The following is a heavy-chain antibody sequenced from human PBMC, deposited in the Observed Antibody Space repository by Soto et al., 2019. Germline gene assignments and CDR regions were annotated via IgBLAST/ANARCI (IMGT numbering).Heavy chain of an antibody. CDR2: MNPNSGGS. Sequence: QVHLVQSGAEVKKPGASVKVSCMASGYNFIAQNIHWVRQAPGLGLEWMGKMNPNSGGSDYAQEFQGRVTMTRGTSTSTVYMDLTSLKSDDTAVYYCARERHLNSPSDDVDLWGQGTMVIVSS. D-gene: IGHD1-7*01. J-gene: IGHJ3*01. CDR1: GYNFIAQN. V-gene: IGHV1-2*02. CDR3: ARERHLNSPSDDVDL.